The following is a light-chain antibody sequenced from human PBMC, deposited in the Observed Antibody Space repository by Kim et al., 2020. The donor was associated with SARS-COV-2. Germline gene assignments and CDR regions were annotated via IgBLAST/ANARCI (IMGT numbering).Light chain of an antibody. Sequence: SYELTQPPSVSVSPGQTARITCSGDALPQQYAYWYQHKPGQAPLQVIYKDTERPSGIPERFSGSSSGTTVTLTITAAQTEDEADYYCQSADVTGTFYVFGTGTKVTVL. CDR3: QSADVTGTFYV. J-gene: IGLJ1*01. CDR2: KDT. CDR1: ALPQQY. V-gene: IGLV3-25*03.